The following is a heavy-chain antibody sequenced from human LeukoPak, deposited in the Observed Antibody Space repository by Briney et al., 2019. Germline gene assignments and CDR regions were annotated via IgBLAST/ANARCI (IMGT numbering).Heavy chain of an antibody. Sequence: SVKVSCKASGGTFSSYAISWVRQAPGQGLEWMGRIIPIFGTANYAQKFQGRVTITADESTSTAYMELSSLRSEDTAVYYCARPTRYCSSTSCYWGAFDIWGQGTMVTVSS. CDR3: ARPTRYCSSTSCYWGAFDI. CDR1: GGTFSSYA. D-gene: IGHD2-2*01. V-gene: IGHV1-69*15. J-gene: IGHJ3*02. CDR2: IIPIFGTA.